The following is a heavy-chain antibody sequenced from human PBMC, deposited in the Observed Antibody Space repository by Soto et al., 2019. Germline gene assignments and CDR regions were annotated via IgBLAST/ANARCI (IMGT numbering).Heavy chain of an antibody. D-gene: IGHD6-19*01. Sequence: ASVKVSCKASGYTFTSYYMHWVRQAPGQGLEWMGIINPSGGSTSYAQKFQGRVTMTGDTSTSTVYMELSSLRSEDTAVYYCARGALSKYSSGWYMEAYYYGMDVWGQGTTVTVSS. CDR3: ARGALSKYSSGWYMEAYYYGMDV. J-gene: IGHJ6*02. V-gene: IGHV1-46*01. CDR2: INPSGGST. CDR1: GYTFTSYY.